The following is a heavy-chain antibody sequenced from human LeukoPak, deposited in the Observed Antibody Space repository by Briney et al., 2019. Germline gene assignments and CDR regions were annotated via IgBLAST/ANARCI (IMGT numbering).Heavy chain of an antibody. D-gene: IGHD2/OR15-2a*01. V-gene: IGHV4-39*07. J-gene: IGHJ3*02. CDR2: IYYSGST. CDR1: GGSISSSSYY. Sequence: SETLSLTCTVSGGSISSSSYYWDWIRQPPEKRLEWIGSIYYSGSTYYNPSLKSRVTMSIDTSKNQFSLMLSSVTAADTAVYYCVRGLYDSTTYRAFHIWGQGTMVTVSS. CDR3: VRGLYDSTTYRAFHI.